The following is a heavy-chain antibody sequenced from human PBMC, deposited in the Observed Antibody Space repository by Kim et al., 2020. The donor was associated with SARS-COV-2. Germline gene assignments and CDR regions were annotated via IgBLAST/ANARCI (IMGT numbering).Heavy chain of an antibody. CDR2: IYYSGST. CDR3: ARGPLIRAYSYYGMDV. V-gene: IGHV4-61*01. D-gene: IGHD3-16*01. Sequence: SETLSLTCAVSGYSISSGTYYWSWIRQPPGKGLEWIGYIYYSGSTNYNPSLKSRVTISVDTSKNQFSLKLNSMNPADTAVYYCARGPLIRAYSYYGMDVWGQGTQVTVSS. CDR1: GYSISSGTYY. J-gene: IGHJ6*02.